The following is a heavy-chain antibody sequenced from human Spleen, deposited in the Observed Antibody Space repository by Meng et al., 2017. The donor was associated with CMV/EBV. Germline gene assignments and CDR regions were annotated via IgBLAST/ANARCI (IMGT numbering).Heavy chain of an antibody. CDR3: ARLTTKGYYYYYGMDV. CDR1: GDSISGYY. J-gene: IGHJ6*02. Sequence: SETLSLTCTVSGDSISGYYWSWIRQTPGKGLEWIAYIYYSGTTNYNPSLKSRVTVSVDTSKNQFSLKLSSVTAADTAVYYCARLTTKGYYYYYGMDVWGQGTTVTVSS. D-gene: IGHD4-17*01. CDR2: IYYSGTT. V-gene: IGHV4-59*12.